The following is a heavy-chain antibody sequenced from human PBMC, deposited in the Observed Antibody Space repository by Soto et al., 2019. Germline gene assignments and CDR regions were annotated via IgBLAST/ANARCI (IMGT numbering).Heavy chain of an antibody. CDR2: IYHSGST. CDR1: GYSISSGYY. V-gene: IGHV4-38-2*02. J-gene: IGHJ5*02. D-gene: IGHD3-10*01. Sequence: PSETLSLTCAVSGYSISSGYYWGWIRQPPGKGLEWIGSIYHSGSTYYNPSLESRVTISVDTSKNQFSLKLSSVTAADTAVYYCARDIPSPFMVRGVIRAFDPWGQGTLVTVSS. CDR3: ARDIPSPFMVRGVIRAFDP.